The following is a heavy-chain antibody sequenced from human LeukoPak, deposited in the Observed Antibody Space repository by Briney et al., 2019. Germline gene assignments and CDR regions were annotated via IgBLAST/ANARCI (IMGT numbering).Heavy chain of an antibody. CDR2: ISGSGGST. J-gene: IGHJ4*02. V-gene: IGHV3-23*01. CDR3: AKESPYYSGRDYYFDY. D-gene: IGHD3-10*01. Sequence: PGGSLRLSCAASGFTFSSYAMSWVRQAPGEGLEWVSAISGSGGSTYYADSVKGRFTISRDNSKNTLYLQMNSLRAEDTAVYYCAKESPYYSGRDYYFDYWGPGTLVTVSS. CDR1: GFTFSSYA.